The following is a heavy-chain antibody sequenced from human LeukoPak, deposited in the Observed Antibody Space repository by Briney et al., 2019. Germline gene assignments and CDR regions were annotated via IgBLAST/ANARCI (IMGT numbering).Heavy chain of an antibody. CDR3: ARGPKYQLPYFHRFDP. D-gene: IGHD2-2*01. J-gene: IGHJ5*02. CDR1: GGTFSSYA. V-gene: IGHV1-69*05. CDR2: IIPIFGTA. Sequence: SVKVSCKASGGTFSSYAISWVRQAPGQGLEWMGGIIPIFGTANYAQKFQGRVTITTDESTSTAYMELSSLRSEDTAVYYCARGPKYQLPYFHRFDPWGQGTLVTVSS.